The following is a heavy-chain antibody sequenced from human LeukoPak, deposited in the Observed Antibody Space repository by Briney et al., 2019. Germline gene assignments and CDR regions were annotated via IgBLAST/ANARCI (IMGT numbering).Heavy chain of an antibody. V-gene: IGHV3-20*04. J-gene: IGHJ3*02. D-gene: IGHD3-22*01. CDR1: GFTFDDYG. CDR2: INWNGGST. CDR3: ARAKDNSGRDAFDI. Sequence: GGSLRLSCAASGFTFDDYGMSWVRQAPGKGLEWVSGINWNGGSTGYADSVKGRFTISRDNAKKSLYLQMNSLRVEDTAVYYCARAKDNSGRDAFDIWGQGTTVTASS.